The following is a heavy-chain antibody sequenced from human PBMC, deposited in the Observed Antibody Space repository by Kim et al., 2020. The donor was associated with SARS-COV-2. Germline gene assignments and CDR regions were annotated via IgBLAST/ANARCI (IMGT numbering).Heavy chain of an antibody. CDR1: GFTFGSYW. Sequence: GGSLRLSCTASGFTFGSYWMHWVRQAPGKGLVWVSRIRPDGSDTAYADSVRGRFTISRDNAKNTLYLQMSSLRAEDTAVYYCARPPIVRGHAMDVWGQGTTVTVSS. J-gene: IGHJ6*02. CDR2: IRPDGSDT. CDR3: ARPPIVRGHAMDV. D-gene: IGHD3-10*01. V-gene: IGHV3-74*03.